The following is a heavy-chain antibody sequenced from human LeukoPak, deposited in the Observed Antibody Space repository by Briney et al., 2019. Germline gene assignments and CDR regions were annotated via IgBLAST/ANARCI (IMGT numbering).Heavy chain of an antibody. D-gene: IGHD3-16*01. J-gene: IGHJ3*02. Sequence: ASVKVSCKASGYTFTGYYMHWVRQAPGQGLEWMGWINPNSGGTNYAQKFQGRVTMTRDTSISTAYMELRRLRSDDTAVYYCARVGEALGDAFDIWGQGTMVTVSS. V-gene: IGHV1-2*02. CDR1: GYTFTGYY. CDR2: INPNSGGT. CDR3: ARVGEALGDAFDI.